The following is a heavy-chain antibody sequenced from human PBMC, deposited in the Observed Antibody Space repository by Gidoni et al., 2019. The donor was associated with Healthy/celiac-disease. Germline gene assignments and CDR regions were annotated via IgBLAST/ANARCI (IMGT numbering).Heavy chain of an antibody. V-gene: IGHV5-51*01. Sequence: EVQLVQSGAEVKKPGESLKISCKGSGYSFTSYWLVWVRQMPGKGREWMGIIYPGDSDTRYSPSFQGQVTISADKSISTAYLQWSSLKASDTAMYYCARRSCSSTSCYTGRGFDPWGQGTLVTVSS. CDR2: IYPGDSDT. J-gene: IGHJ5*02. CDR1: GYSFTSYW. CDR3: ARRSCSSTSCYTGRGFDP. D-gene: IGHD2-2*02.